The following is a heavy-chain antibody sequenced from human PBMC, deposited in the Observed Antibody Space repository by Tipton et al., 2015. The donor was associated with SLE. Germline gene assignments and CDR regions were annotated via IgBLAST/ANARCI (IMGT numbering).Heavy chain of an antibody. CDR1: GGSIRSYY. Sequence: TLSLTCTVSGGSIRSYYWSWIRQPPGKGLEWIGYIYYSGSTNYNPSLKSRVTISVDTSKNQFSLKLSSVTAADTAVYYCARSPGYWILDLWGRGTLVTVSS. CDR3: ARSPGYWILDL. J-gene: IGHJ2*01. V-gene: IGHV4-59*07. CDR2: IYYSGST. D-gene: IGHD6-13*01.